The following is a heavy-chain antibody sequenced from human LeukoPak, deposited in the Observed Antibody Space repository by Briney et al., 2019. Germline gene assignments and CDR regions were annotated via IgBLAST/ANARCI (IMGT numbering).Heavy chain of an antibody. J-gene: IGHJ4*02. CDR2: IYPRDGST. CDR3: ARTAGRTFDY. CDR1: GYTFTSNY. Sequence: SVKVSCKASGYTFTSNYIHWVRQAPGQGLEWMGMIYPRDGSTSYAQKFQGRVTVTRDTSTSTVHMELSGLRSEDTAVYYCARTAGRTFDYWGQGTLVTVSS. V-gene: IGHV1-46*01. D-gene: IGHD6-6*01.